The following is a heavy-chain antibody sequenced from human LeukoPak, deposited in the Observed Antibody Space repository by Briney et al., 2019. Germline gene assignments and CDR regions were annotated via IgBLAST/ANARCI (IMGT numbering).Heavy chain of an antibody. D-gene: IGHD3-22*01. CDR1: GYTFTGYY. J-gene: IGHJ4*02. V-gene: IGHV1-69*13. Sequence: ASVKVSCKASGYTFTGYYMHWVRQAPGQGLEWMGGIIPIFGTANYAQKFQGRVTITADESTSTAYMELSSLGSEDTAVYYCARGRSTMIVPAFDYWGQGTLVTVSS. CDR3: ARGRSTMIVPAFDY. CDR2: IIPIFGTA.